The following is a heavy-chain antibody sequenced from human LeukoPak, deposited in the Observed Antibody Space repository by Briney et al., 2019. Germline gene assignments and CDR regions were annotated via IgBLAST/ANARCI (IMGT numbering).Heavy chain of an antibody. J-gene: IGHJ4*02. Sequence: GGSLRLSCAASGFTFSSNVMSWVHRAPGKGLEWVSRITGSGGSIYYADSVKGRFTSSRDNSKNTLYLQMSSLRAEDTAVYYCAKRGAEVGQTVAPGDYWGQGTLVTVSS. V-gene: IGHV3-23*01. CDR2: ITGSGGSI. CDR3: AKRGAEVGQTVAPGDY. CDR1: GFTFSSNV. D-gene: IGHD1-26*01.